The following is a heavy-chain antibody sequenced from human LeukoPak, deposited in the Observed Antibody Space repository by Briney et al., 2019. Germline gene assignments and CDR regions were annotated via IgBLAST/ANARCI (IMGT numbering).Heavy chain of an antibody. CDR1: GGSISSSSYY. D-gene: IGHD3-16*01. J-gene: IGHJ5*02. CDR2: IYYSGST. V-gene: IGHV4-39*01. Sequence: SETLSLTCTVSGGSISSSSYYWGWIRQPPGKGLEWIGSIYYSGSTYYNPSLKSRVTISVDTSKNQFSLKLSSVTAADTAVYYCARAFTFNWFGPWGQGTLVTVSS. CDR3: ARAFTFNWFGP.